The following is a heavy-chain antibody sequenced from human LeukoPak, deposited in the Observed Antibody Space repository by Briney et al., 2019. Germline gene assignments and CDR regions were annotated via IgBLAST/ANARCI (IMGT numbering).Heavy chain of an antibody. D-gene: IGHD2-2*01. V-gene: IGHV3-23*01. J-gene: IGHJ4*02. CDR2: ISGSGGST. CDR3: AKVRYCSSTSCYYFDY. CDR1: GFTFSSYA. Sequence: GGSLRLSCAASGFTFSSYAMSWVRQAPGKGLEWVSAISGSGGSTYYADSVKGRFTISRDNSKNTLYLQMNSLRAEDTAVYYCAKVRYCSSTSCYYFDYWGQGTLVTVPS.